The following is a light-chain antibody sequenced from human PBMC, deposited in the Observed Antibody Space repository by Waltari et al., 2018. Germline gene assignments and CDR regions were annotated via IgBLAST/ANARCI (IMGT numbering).Light chain of an antibody. V-gene: IGKV1-12*01. CDR2: DGY. Sequence: DIQMTQSPSSVSASVGDGVTITCRASQGISSWLAWYQQKPGKAPNLLIYDGYSLQSGVPSRFSGSGSGTVFTLTISSLQPEDFATYYCQQGNSFPITFGQGTRLEMK. CDR3: QQGNSFPIT. CDR1: QGISSW. J-gene: IGKJ5*01.